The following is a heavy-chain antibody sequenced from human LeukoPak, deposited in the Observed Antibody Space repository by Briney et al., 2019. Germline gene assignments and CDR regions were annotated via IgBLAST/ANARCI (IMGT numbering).Heavy chain of an antibody. V-gene: IGHV1-24*01. D-gene: IGHD3-3*01. CDR1: GYTFTSFD. CDR2: FDPEDGET. J-gene: IGHJ4*02. Sequence: ASVKVSCKASGYTFTSFDIIWVRQATGKGLEWMGGFDPEDGETIYAQKFQGRVTMTEDTSTDTAYMELSSLRSEDTAVYYCATGRHYVLRFLEDWGQGTLVTVSS. CDR3: ATGRHYVLRFLED.